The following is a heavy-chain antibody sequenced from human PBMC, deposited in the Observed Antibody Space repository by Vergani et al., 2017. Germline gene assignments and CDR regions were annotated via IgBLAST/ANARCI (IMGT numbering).Heavy chain of an antibody. V-gene: IGHV3-30-3*01. CDR3: AREDSSGQY. CDR1: GFTFSSYA. Sequence: VQLLESGGGLVQPGGSLRLSCAASGFTFSSYAMHWVRQAPGKGLEWVAVISYDGSNKYYADSVKGRFTISRDNSKTTLYLQMNSLRAEDTAVYYCAREDSSGQYWGQGTLVTVSS. CDR2: ISYDGSNK. D-gene: IGHD6-19*01. J-gene: IGHJ4*02.